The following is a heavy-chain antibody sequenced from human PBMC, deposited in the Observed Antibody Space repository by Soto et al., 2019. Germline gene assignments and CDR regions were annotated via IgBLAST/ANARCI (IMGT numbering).Heavy chain of an antibody. Sequence: GGSLRLSCAASGFTFSSYAMSWVRQAPGKGLEWVSAISGSGGSTYYADSVKGRFTISRDNSKNTLYLQMNSLRAEDTAVYYCAKPREYNWNEDYYYYYMDVWGKGTTVTVSS. J-gene: IGHJ6*03. D-gene: IGHD1-1*01. CDR3: AKPREYNWNEDYYYYYMDV. CDR2: ISGSGGST. CDR1: GFTFSSYA. V-gene: IGHV3-23*01.